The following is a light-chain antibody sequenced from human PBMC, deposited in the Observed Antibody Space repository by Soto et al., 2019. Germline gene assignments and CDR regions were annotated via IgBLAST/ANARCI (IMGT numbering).Light chain of an antibody. V-gene: IGKV3-20*01. CDR1: QSVSSSY. Sequence: EIVLTQSPGTLSLSPGERATLSCRASQSVSSSYLAWYQQKPGQAPRLIIYGASRRATGIPDRFSGSGSGTDFTLTISRLEPEDFAVYYCQQYGSSPTWTFGQGTKVEIK. CDR2: GAS. CDR3: QQYGSSPTWT. J-gene: IGKJ1*01.